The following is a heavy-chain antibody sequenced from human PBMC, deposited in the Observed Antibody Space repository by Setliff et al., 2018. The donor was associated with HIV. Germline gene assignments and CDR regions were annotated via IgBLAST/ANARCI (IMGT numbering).Heavy chain of an antibody. CDR2: ISPDNGNR. CDR3: ARVTSDSSGYYWGYYFDY. D-gene: IGHD3-22*01. V-gene: IGHV1-2*02. J-gene: IGHJ4*02. Sequence: ASVKVSCKASGYTFTDYFMHWVRQAPGQGLEWMGWISPDNGNRRILRRFQGRVTMTRDTSISTAYMELSRLRSDDTAVYYCARVTSDSSGYYWGYYFDYWGQGTRVTVSS. CDR1: GYTFTDYF.